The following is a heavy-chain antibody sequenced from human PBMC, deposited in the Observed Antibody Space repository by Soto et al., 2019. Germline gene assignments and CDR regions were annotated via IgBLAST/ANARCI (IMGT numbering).Heavy chain of an antibody. CDR1: GGSFSGYY. J-gene: IGHJ5*02. Sequence: QVQLQQWGAGLLKPSETLSLTCAVYGGSFSGYYWSWIRQPPGKGLEWIGEINHSGSTNYNPSLKRRVLISVDTSKTQFSLKLGSVTAADTAVYYCARDITMLRGVSTWFDPWGQGTLVTVSS. V-gene: IGHV4-34*01. D-gene: IGHD3-10*01. CDR2: INHSGST. CDR3: ARDITMLRGVSTWFDP.